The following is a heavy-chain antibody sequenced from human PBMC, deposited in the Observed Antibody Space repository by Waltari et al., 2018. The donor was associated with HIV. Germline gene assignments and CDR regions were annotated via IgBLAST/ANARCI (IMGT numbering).Heavy chain of an antibody. J-gene: IGHJ4*02. D-gene: IGHD3-22*01. CDR3: ARDPHPYDSSGYYLAY. CDR2: IAYDGSNK. CDR1: GFTFRSYA. Sequence: QVQLVESGGGVVQPGRSLRLSCAASGFTFRSYAIHWVRQAPGKGIEWVAVIAYDGSNKYYADSVKGRLTISRDNSKNTLYLQMDSLRAEDTAVFYCARDPHPYDSSGYYLAYWGQGTLVTVSS. V-gene: IGHV3-30*01.